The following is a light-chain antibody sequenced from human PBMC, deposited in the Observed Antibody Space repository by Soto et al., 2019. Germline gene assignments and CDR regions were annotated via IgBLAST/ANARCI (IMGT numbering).Light chain of an antibody. Sequence: IVLTQSPATLSLSPGKRATLSCRASQNISSYLAWYQQKPGQAPRLLIYDASNRAAGVPYRFRGSGSGTDFTLTISSVEPEDFGVYYCQQRSDGPPITFGQGTRLEIK. CDR1: QNISSY. V-gene: IGKV3-11*01. CDR2: DAS. CDR3: QQRSDGPPIT. J-gene: IGKJ5*01.